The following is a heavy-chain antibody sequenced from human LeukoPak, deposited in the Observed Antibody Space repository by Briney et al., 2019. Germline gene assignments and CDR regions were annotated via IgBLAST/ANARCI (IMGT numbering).Heavy chain of an antibody. D-gene: IGHD6-13*01. Sequence: SETLSLTCTVSGGSISSYYWSWIRQPAGKGLEWIGRIYTSGSTNYNPSLKSRVTMSVDTSKKQFSLQLSSVTAADTAVYYCARRAGYSSSWYWFDPWGQGTLVTVSS. CDR1: GGSISSYY. J-gene: IGHJ5*02. CDR2: IYTSGST. V-gene: IGHV4-4*07. CDR3: ARRAGYSSSWYWFDP.